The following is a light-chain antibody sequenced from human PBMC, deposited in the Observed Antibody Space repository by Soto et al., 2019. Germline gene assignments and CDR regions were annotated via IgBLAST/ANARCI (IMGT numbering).Light chain of an antibody. CDR3: QHYYDHSWT. Sequence: DIKMTQSPSTLSASVGDRVTITCRASQGIGDWLAWFQQKPGKAPKLLIYKASNLESGVPSTFSGSASGTEFTLTISSLQPDDSASYYCQHYYDHSWTFGQGTKVEIK. J-gene: IGKJ1*01. CDR1: QGIGDW. CDR2: KAS. V-gene: IGKV1-5*03.